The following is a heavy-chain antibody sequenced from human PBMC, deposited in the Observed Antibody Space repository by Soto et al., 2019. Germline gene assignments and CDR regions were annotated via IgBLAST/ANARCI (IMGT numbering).Heavy chain of an antibody. V-gene: IGHV1-69*13. Sequence: SVKVSCKASGGTFSSYAISWVRQAPGQGLEWMGGIIPIFGTANYAQKFQGRVTVTADESTSTAYMELSSLRSEDTAVYYCAELSGSYKSFDYWGQGTLVTVSS. CDR3: AELSGSYKSFDY. J-gene: IGHJ4*02. CDR1: GGTFSSYA. D-gene: IGHD1-26*01. CDR2: IIPIFGTA.